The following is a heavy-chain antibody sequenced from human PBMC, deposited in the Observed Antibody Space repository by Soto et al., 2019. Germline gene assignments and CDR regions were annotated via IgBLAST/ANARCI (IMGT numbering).Heavy chain of an antibody. CDR2: INPNSGGT. D-gene: IGHD2-8*01. J-gene: IGHJ4*02. Sequence: ASVKVSCKSFGYTFIAYYLHWVRQAPGQGLEWMGWINPNSGGTNYAQKFQGRVTMTRDTSISTAYMELSRLTSDDTAVYYCANVLRKGSPPDYWGKGTLVTVSS. V-gene: IGHV1-2*02. CDR3: ANVLRKGSPPDY. CDR1: GYTFIAYY.